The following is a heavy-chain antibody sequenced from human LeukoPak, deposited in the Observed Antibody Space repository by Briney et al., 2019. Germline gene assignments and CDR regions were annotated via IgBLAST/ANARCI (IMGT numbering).Heavy chain of an antibody. J-gene: IGHJ4*02. CDR2: ISYDGSNK. CDR3: AKDLRDTAMVTPIDY. CDR1: GFTFSSYG. D-gene: IGHD5-18*01. Sequence: GRSLRLSCAASGFTFSSYGMHWVRQAPGKGLEWVAVISYDGSNKYYADSVKGRLTISRDNSKNTLYLQMNSLRAEDTAVYYCAKDLRDTAMVTPIDYWGQGTLVTVSS. V-gene: IGHV3-30*18.